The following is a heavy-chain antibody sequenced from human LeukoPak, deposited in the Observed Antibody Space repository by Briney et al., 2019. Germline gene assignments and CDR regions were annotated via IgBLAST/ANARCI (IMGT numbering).Heavy chain of an antibody. CDR2: ISGSGGST. Sequence: GGTLRLSCAASGCTFSNYAMSWVRQAPGKGLEWVSTISGSGGSTYYADSVKGRFTISRDNSKNTVYLQLNSLRPEDTALYYCAKLDGSATSPYWGQGTLVTVSS. V-gene: IGHV3-23*01. CDR3: AKLDGSATSPY. CDR1: GCTFSNYA. D-gene: IGHD3-10*01. J-gene: IGHJ4*02.